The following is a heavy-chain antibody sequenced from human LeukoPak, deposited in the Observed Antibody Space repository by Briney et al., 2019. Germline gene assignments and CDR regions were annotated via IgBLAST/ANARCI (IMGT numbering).Heavy chain of an antibody. V-gene: IGHV4-39*07. D-gene: IGHD1-26*01. J-gene: IGHJ4*02. CDR1: GGSISSSSYY. Sequence: PSETLSLTCTVSGGSISSSSYYWGWIRQPPGKGLEWIGSIYYSGSTYYNPSLKSRVTISVDTSKNQFSLKLSSVTAADTAVYYCARGAGATDYWGQGTLATVSS. CDR3: ARGAGATDY. CDR2: IYYSGST.